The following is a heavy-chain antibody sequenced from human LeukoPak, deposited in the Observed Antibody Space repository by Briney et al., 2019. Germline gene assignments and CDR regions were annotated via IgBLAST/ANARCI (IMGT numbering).Heavy chain of an antibody. J-gene: IGHJ4*02. CDR2: IYWDEDK. CDR1: GFSLRTSGVG. V-gene: IGHV2-5*02. CDR3: AHRLRIQLWLH. Sequence: ESGPTLVDPTQPLTLTCTFSGFSLRTSGVGGGWIRQPPEKALEWLALIYWDEDKRYSPSLKSRLTITKDTSKNQVVLTMTNMDPVDTATYYCAHRLRIQLWLHWGQGTLVTVSS. D-gene: IGHD5-18*01.